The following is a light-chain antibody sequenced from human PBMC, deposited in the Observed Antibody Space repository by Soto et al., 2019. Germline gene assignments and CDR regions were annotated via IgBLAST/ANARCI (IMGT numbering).Light chain of an antibody. Sequence: DIVMTQSPATLSVSPGERATLSCRASQTVSSNLAWYQQKPGQAPRLLIYDTSTRATGIPARFSGSGSGTEFTLTISSLQSEDFEVYYCQQYNNWPPLTFGGGTKVDIK. J-gene: IGKJ4*01. CDR3: QQYNNWPPLT. CDR1: QTVSSN. CDR2: DTS. V-gene: IGKV3-15*01.